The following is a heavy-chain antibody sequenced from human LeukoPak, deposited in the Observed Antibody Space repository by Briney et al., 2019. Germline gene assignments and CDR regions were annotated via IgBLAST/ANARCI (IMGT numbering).Heavy chain of an antibody. Sequence: GGSLRLSCAASGFTFSSFGMHWVRQAPGKGLEWVAVISYDGSNKYYADSVKGRFTISRDNSKNTLYLQMNSLRAEDTAVYYCARGTHYGSGSFRAFDIWGQGTMVTVSS. CDR2: ISYDGSNK. CDR1: GFTFSSFG. V-gene: IGHV3-30*19. J-gene: IGHJ3*02. CDR3: ARGTHYGSGSFRAFDI. D-gene: IGHD3-10*01.